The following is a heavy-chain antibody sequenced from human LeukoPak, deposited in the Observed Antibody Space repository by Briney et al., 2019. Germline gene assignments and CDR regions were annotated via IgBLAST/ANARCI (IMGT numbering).Heavy chain of an antibody. CDR3: ARESYGSGDY. Sequence: ASVKVSCKASGYTFTSYGINWMRQAPGQGLEWMGWISSYNGNTNYAQKLQGRVTMTTDTSTSTAYMELRSLRSDDTAVYYCARESYGSGDYWGQGTLVTVSS. CDR2: ISSYNGNT. J-gene: IGHJ4*02. CDR1: GYTFTSYG. D-gene: IGHD3-10*01. V-gene: IGHV1-18*01.